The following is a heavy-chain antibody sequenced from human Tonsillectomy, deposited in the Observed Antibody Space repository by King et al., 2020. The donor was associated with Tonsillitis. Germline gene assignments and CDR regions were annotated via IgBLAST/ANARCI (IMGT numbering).Heavy chain of an antibody. Sequence: VQLVESGGGLIQPGGSLRLSCAASGVIFSSYAMSWVRQAPGKGLEWVSGTSGSGSSIYYSDSVKGRFAISRDNSKNTLYLQMNSLRAEDTAVYYCAKDRDFWSPHGMDVWGQGTTVTVSS. CDR2: TSGSGSSI. CDR3: AKDRDFWSPHGMDV. D-gene: IGHD3-3*01. J-gene: IGHJ6*02. V-gene: IGHV3-23*04. CDR1: GVIFSSYA.